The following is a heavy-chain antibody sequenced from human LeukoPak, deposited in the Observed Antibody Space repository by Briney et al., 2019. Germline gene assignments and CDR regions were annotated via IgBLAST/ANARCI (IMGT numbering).Heavy chain of an antibody. CDR3: ASYYASGLFDY. Sequence: GGSLRLSCAASGFTFSRYAMHWVRQAPGKGLEWVASIRYDGTDKYYQDSVKGRFTISRDNSKSTLYLQINSLRADDAALYYCASYYASGLFDYWGQGTLATVSS. CDR2: IRYDGTDK. J-gene: IGHJ4*02. V-gene: IGHV3-30*02. D-gene: IGHD3-10*01. CDR1: GFTFSRYA.